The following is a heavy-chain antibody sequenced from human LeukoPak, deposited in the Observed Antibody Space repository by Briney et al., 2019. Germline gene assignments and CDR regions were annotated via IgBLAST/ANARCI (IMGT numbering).Heavy chain of an antibody. J-gene: IGHJ4*02. D-gene: IGHD3-9*01. CDR2: ISSSSSYT. V-gene: IGHV3-11*06. Sequence: GESLKISCAASGFTFSDYYMSWIRQAPGKGLEWVSYISSSSSYTNYADSVKGRFTISRDNSKNTLYIQMNSLRAEDTAVYYCARSFYDILIGYYQYFDYWGQGTLVTVSS. CDR1: GFTFSDYY. CDR3: ARSFYDILIGYYQYFDY.